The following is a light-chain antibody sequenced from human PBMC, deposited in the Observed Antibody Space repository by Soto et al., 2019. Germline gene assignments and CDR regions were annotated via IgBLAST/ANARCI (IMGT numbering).Light chain of an antibody. J-gene: IGKJ1*01. V-gene: IGKV3-15*01. CDR3: RQYNNWWT. CDR2: GAS. CDR1: KSGSSR. Sequence: DMVMTQSPATLPVSPGERATLSCRASKSGSSRLAWYQQKPGRSPRLLIYGASTRAIGIPARFSGSGSGTEFTLTISSLQSEDFAVYYCRQYNNWWTFGQGTKVDI.